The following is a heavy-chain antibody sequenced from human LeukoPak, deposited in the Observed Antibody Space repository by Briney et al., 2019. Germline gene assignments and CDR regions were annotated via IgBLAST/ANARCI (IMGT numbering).Heavy chain of an antibody. CDR2: ISGSGGST. Sequence: GGSLRLSCAASGFTFSSYAMSWVRQAPGKGLEWVSAISGSGGSTYYADSVKGRFTISRDNSKNTLYLQMNSLRAEDTAVYYCAKTLVPQVIVVVYFDYWGQGTLVTVSS. CDR3: AKTLVPQVIVVVYFDY. V-gene: IGHV3-23*01. D-gene: IGHD3-22*01. CDR1: GFTFSSYA. J-gene: IGHJ4*02.